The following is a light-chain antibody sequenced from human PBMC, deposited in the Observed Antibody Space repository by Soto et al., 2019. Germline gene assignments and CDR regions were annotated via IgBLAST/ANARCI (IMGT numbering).Light chain of an antibody. CDR1: QSIDSW. V-gene: IGKV1-5*01. CDR3: QQYRGKPFT. CDR2: DAS. Sequence: DIQMTQSPSTLSASVGDRVTIACRASQSIDSWLAWYQQKPGKAPKFLIYDASDLGSGVPSRFSGSGAGTDFTLTISSLQPDDFATYYCQQYRGKPFTFGRGTKVEIK. J-gene: IGKJ2*01.